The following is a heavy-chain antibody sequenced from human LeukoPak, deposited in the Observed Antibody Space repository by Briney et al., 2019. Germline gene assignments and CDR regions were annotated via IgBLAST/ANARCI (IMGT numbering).Heavy chain of an antibody. CDR3: ARLSEGSSRRFDY. CDR1: GGSISSSNW. J-gene: IGHJ4*02. Sequence: PSETLSFTCAVSGGSISSSNWWSWVRQPPGKGLEWIGEIYHSGSTNYNPSLKSRVTISVDKSKNQFSLKLSSVTAADTAVYYCARLSEGSSRRFDYWGQGTLVTVSS. D-gene: IGHD6-13*01. CDR2: IYHSGST. V-gene: IGHV4-4*02.